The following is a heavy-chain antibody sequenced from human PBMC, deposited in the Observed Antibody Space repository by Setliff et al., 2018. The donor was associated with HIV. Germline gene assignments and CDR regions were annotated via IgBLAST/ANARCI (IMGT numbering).Heavy chain of an antibody. CDR1: SGSVNGYY. V-gene: IGHV4-34*01. CDR2: INHGGST. Sequence: SETLSLTCAVSSGSVNGYYWSWVRQPPGEGPEWIGEINHGGSTNYIPSLKSRIAISVDMSKREVSLKLNSVTAADTAVYYCARHRLFDSGIYYNRPFFSGHESWSQGTLVTVS. CDR3: ARHRLFDSGIYYNRPFFSGHES. J-gene: IGHJ5*02. D-gene: IGHD3-10*01.